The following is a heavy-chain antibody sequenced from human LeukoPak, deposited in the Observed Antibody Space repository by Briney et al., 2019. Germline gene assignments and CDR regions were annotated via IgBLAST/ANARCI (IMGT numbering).Heavy chain of an antibody. CDR1: GFTFSSYG. CDR2: SRNKANSYTT. Sequence: GGSLRLSCAASGFTFSSYGMHWVRQAPGKGLEWVGRSRNKANSYTTQYAASVKGRFTISRDDSKSSLYLQMNSLKTEDTSVYYCTRVYSSDWSGSYFDYWGRGTPVTVSS. J-gene: IGHJ4*02. D-gene: IGHD6-13*01. V-gene: IGHV3-72*01. CDR3: TRVYSSDWSGSYFDY.